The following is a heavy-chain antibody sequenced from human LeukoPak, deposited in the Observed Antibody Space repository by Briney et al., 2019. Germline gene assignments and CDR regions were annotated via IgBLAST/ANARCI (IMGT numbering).Heavy chain of an antibody. V-gene: IGHV4-39*01. CDR1: GDSISSSIYY. Sequence: SETLSLTCTVSGDSISSSIYYWGWIRQPPGKGLEWIGGIYFNGYTYYTSSLKSRVTIFVDTSKNQFSLRLISVTAADTAVYYCARWGRYSSSWYSLDYWGQGTLVTVSS. CDR3: ARWGRYSSSWYSLDY. D-gene: IGHD6-13*01. J-gene: IGHJ4*02. CDR2: IYFNGYT.